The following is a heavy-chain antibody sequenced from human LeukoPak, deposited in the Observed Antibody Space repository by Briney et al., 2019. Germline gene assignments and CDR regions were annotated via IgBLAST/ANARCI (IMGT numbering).Heavy chain of an antibody. CDR3: AKPRGAGRNAFDI. V-gene: IGHV3-30*18. CDR2: ISYDGSNK. J-gene: IGHJ3*02. D-gene: IGHD6-19*01. CDR1: GFTFSSYG. Sequence: GGSLRLSCAASGFTFSSYGMHWVRQAPGKGLEWVAVISYDGSNKYYADSVKGRFTISRDNSKNTLYLQMNSLRAEDTAVYYCAKPRGAGRNAFDIWGQRTMVTVSS.